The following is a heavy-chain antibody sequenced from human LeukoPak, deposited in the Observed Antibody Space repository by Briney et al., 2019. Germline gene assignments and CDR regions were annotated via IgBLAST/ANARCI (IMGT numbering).Heavy chain of an antibody. V-gene: IGHV3-20*04. CDR1: GFTISDYY. CDR2: INWNGGST. Sequence: GGSLGLSCAASGFTISDYYMTWIRQAPGKGLEWVSGINWNGGSTGYADSVKGRFTISRDNAKNSLYLQMNSPRAEDTALYYCARDYFGSPSALDYWGQGTLVTVSS. CDR3: ARDYFGSPSALDY. D-gene: IGHD1-26*01. J-gene: IGHJ4*02.